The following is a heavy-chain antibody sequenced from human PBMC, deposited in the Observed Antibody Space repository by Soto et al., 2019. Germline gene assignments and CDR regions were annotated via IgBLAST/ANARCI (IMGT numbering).Heavy chain of an antibody. CDR3: SRSLDS. CDR2: INQDGSEK. J-gene: IGHJ4*02. CDR1: GFTFSTYW. Sequence: PGGSLRLSCAASGFTFSTYWMDWVRQTPGKGLEWVANINQDGSEKNYVDSVKGRFIIYRDNAKNSLYLQMSSLTAEDSALYYCSRSLDSWGQGTLVTVSS. V-gene: IGHV3-7*01.